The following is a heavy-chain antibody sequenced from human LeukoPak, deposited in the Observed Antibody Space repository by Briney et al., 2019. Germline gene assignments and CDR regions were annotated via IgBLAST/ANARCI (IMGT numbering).Heavy chain of an antibody. CDR2: ISAYNGNT. V-gene: IGHV1-18*04. CDR1: GYTFTSYY. D-gene: IGHD3-22*01. Sequence: ASVKVSCKASGYTFTSYYMHWVRQAPGQGLEWMGWISAYNGNTNYAQKLQGRVTMTTDTSTSTAYMELRSLRSDDTAVYYCARDRTFYDSSGYYYNDAFDIWGQGTMVTVSS. J-gene: IGHJ3*02. CDR3: ARDRTFYDSSGYYYNDAFDI.